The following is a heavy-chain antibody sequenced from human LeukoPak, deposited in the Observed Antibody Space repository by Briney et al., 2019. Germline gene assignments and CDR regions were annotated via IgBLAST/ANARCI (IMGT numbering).Heavy chain of an antibody. V-gene: IGHV4-59*01. CDR1: GGSMTSDH. Sequence: SETLSLTCTVSGGSMTSDHWSWIRQTPKKGREWLGYVDDSGSTNYNSPLESRVTISIDLSKNQFSLKLTSVNAADTAVYYCARGARVFEPWGQGILVIVSS. J-gene: IGHJ5*02. CDR3: ARGARVFEP. CDR2: VDDSGST.